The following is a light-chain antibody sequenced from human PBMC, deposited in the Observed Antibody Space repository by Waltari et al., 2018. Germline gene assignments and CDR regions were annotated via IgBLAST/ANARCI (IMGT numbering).Light chain of an antibody. CDR3: QQDYTGFT. V-gene: IGKV1-39*01. CDR1: QNIKTY. CDR2: GSS. Sequence: DIQMTQSPSSLSAWVGDSVTITCRASQNIKTYLTWYQQKAGKAPKLLIYGSSNVVSVVQSRFTGSGSGTNFALTITSLQPEDVATYFCQQDYTGFTFGRGTRLEIK. J-gene: IGKJ5*01.